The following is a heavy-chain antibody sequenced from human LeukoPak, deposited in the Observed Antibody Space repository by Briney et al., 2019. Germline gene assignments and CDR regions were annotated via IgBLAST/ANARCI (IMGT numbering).Heavy chain of an antibody. CDR1: GASITSSHW. CDR2: IYYGGST. Sequence: PETLSLTCAVSGASITSSHWWSWARQPPGKGLECIGSIYYGGSTYYNPSLKSRVIISVDTSKNQFSLKLSSVTAADTAVYYCARAYYYASSAFDIWGQGTMVTVSS. D-gene: IGHD3-22*01. J-gene: IGHJ3*02. CDR3: ARAYYYASSAFDI. V-gene: IGHV4-4*03.